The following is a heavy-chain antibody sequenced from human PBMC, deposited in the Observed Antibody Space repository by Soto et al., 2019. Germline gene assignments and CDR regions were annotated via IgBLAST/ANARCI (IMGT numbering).Heavy chain of an antibody. D-gene: IGHD2-8*01. J-gene: IGHJ6*02. CDR2: IYYSGST. CDR1: GGSNSSYY. Sequence: SETLSLTCTVSGGSNSSYYWSWIQQPPATGLEWIGSIYYSGSTNYNHSLKSRVTISVETSKNQFSLKLSSVTAADTAVYYCASQYGTSGVCYRGGEDYYYGMDVWSQGTTVTVSS. V-gene: IGHV4-59*01. CDR3: ASQYGTSGVCYRGGEDYYYGMDV.